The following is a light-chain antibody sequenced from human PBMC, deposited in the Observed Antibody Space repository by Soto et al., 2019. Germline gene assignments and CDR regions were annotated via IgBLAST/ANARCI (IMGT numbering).Light chain of an antibody. CDR1: QSVSSRY. CDR2: ATS. V-gene: IGKV3-20*01. Sequence: EMVLTQSPGTLSLSPGDTAALSCRASQSVSSRYLAWYQQKSGQAPRLLIYATSSRATDIPDRFIGYGSGTDFTLSIDGLEPEDFAVYFCQHYGNSLSTFGQGTKVDIK. CDR3: QHYGNSLST. J-gene: IGKJ1*01.